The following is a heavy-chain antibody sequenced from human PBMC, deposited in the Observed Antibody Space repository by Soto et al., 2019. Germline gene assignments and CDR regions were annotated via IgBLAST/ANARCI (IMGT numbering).Heavy chain of an antibody. V-gene: IGHV4-59*08. CDR3: ARHATRSYDY. CDR1: RGSISTYY. Sequence: PSETLSLTCTVSRGSISTYYWSWIRQPPGKGLECIGYICYNGNTNYNPSLTSRVTISVDTSKNQFTLSLNSVTAADTAVYYCARHATRSYDYWGQGTLVTVSS. J-gene: IGHJ4*02. CDR2: ICYNGNT.